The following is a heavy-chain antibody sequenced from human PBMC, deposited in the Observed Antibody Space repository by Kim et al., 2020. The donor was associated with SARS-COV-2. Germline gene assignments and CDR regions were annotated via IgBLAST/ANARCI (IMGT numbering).Heavy chain of an antibody. V-gene: IGHV4-59*08. CDR2: IYYSGST. Sequence: SETLSLTCTVSGGSISSYYWSWIRQPPGKGLEWIGYIYYSGSTNYNPSLKSRVTISVDTSKNQFSLKLSSVTAADTAVYYCARGDTIFGVVINAFDIWGHGTMVTVSS. CDR3: ARGDTIFGVVINAFDI. D-gene: IGHD3-3*01. J-gene: IGHJ3*02. CDR1: GGSISSYY.